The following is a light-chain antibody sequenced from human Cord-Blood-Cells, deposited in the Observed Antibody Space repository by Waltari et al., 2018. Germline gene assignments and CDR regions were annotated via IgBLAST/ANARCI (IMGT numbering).Light chain of an antibody. CDR1: SSDVGSYHL. Sequence: QSALTQPASVSGPPGQSITISCTGTSSDVGSYHLVPWYQQHPGKAPKLMIYEGSKRPSGVSNRFSGSKSGNTASLTISGLQAEDEADYYCCSYAGSSTWVFGGGTKLTVL. V-gene: IGLV2-23*01. CDR3: CSYAGSSTWV. J-gene: IGLJ3*02. CDR2: EGS.